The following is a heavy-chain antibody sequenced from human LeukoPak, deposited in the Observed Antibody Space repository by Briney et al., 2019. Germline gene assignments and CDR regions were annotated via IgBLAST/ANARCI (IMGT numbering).Heavy chain of an antibody. Sequence: PSETLSLTCTVSGGSISSNSYYWGWIRQPPGKGLEWIGSVHYSGSTYYNPSLKSRVTISVDTSKNQFSLKLSPVTAADTAVYYCVKGIYSFTMLRGVLGSWGQGILVTVSS. V-gene: IGHV4-39*07. CDR1: GGSISSNSYY. D-gene: IGHD3-10*01. CDR2: VHYSGST. J-gene: IGHJ5*02. CDR3: VKGIYSFTMLRGVLGS.